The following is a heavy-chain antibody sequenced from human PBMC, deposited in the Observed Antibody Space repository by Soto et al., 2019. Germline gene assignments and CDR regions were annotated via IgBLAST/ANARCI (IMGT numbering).Heavy chain of an antibody. V-gene: IGHV4-34*01. J-gene: IGHJ4*02. CDR2: INHSGSN. Sequence: PSETLSLTCAVSGGSFSTYYYNWIRQSPGKGLEWIGEINHSGSNNYSPSLKSRVTMSLDTSKNQFSLRLPSVTAADTAVYYCARTDRYQLSSFSDYWGQGTQVTVSS. CDR3: ARTDRYQLSSFSDY. D-gene: IGHD2-2*01. CDR1: GGSFSTYY.